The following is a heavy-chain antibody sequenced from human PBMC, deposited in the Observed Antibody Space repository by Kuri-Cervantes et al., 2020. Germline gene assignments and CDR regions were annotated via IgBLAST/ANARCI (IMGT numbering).Heavy chain of an antibody. V-gene: IGHV3-23*01. D-gene: IGHD3-3*01. CDR2: ISGSGGST. CDR1: GFTFSDYY. Sequence: GESLKISCAASGFTFSDYYMSWIRQAPGKGLEWVSAISGSGGSTYYADSVKGRFTISRDNSKNTLYLQMNSLRAEDTAVYYCAKVRRITIFGVVTAFDYWGQGTLVTVSS. CDR3: AKVRRITIFGVVTAFDY. J-gene: IGHJ4*02.